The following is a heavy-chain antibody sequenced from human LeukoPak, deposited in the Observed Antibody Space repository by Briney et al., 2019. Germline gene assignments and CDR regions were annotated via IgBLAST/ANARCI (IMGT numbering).Heavy chain of an antibody. CDR1: GGSISSYY. Sequence: SETLSLTCTVSGGSISSYYWSWIRQPPGKGLEWIGYIYYSGSTNYNPSLKSRVTISVDTSKNQFSLKLSSVTAADTAVYYCARHGVDILTGYYRTHYYYGMDAWGQGTTVTVSS. V-gene: IGHV4-59*08. J-gene: IGHJ6*02. D-gene: IGHD3-9*01. CDR3: ARHGVDILTGYYRTHYYYGMDA. CDR2: IYYSGST.